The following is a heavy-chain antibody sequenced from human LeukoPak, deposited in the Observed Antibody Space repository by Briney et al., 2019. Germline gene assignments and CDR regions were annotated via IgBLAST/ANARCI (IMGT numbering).Heavy chain of an antibody. J-gene: IGHJ5*02. D-gene: IGHD6-13*01. CDR2: IWYDGSNK. V-gene: IGHV3-33*01. CDR3: ARDPWRPYSSRWLDP. CDR1: GSTIRSYG. Sequence: GGSVTLLFAASGSTIRSYGMRWARQAPGKGLEWVAVIWYDGSNKYYADSVKGRFTISRDNSKNTLYLQMHSQRAEHTAVYYCARDPWRPYSSRWLDPWGQGTLVTVSS.